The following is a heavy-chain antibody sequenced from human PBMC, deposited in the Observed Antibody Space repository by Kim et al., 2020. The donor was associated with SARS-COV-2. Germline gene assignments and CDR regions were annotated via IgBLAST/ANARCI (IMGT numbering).Heavy chain of an antibody. CDR3: ARDGHFYDSSGYYPDY. CDR2: ISTAGTYL. D-gene: IGHD3-22*01. Sequence: GGSLRLSCAASGFSFSSYSINWVRQAPGKGLEWVSSISTAGTYLFYAGSVKGRFTISRDNAKNSLYLQMNRLRAEDTAVYYCARDGHFYDSSGYYPDYWGQGTLVTVAS. V-gene: IGHV3-21*01. CDR1: GFSFSSYS. J-gene: IGHJ4*02.